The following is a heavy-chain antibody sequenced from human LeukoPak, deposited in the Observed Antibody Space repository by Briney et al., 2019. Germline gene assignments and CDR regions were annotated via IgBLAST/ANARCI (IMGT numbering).Heavy chain of an antibody. J-gene: IGHJ4*02. CDR2: ISSSGSTI. Sequence: GGSLRLSCAASGFTFSDYYMSWIRQAPGKGLEWVSYISSSGSTIYYADSVKGRFTISRDNAKNSLYLQMNSLGAEDTAVYYCARDPRRSYYFDYWGQGTLVTVSS. CDR1: GFTFSDYY. V-gene: IGHV3-11*01. CDR3: ARDPRRSYYFDY. D-gene: IGHD1-26*01.